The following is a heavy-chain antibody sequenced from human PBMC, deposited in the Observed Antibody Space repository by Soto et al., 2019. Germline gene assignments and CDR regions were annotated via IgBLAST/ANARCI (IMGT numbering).Heavy chain of an antibody. J-gene: IGHJ4*02. V-gene: IGHV3-49*04. CDR1: GFTFGDYA. CDR2: IRSKAYGGTT. Sequence: GGSLRLSCTASGFTFGDYAMSWVRQAPGKGLEWVGFIRSKAYGGTTEYAASVKGRFTISRDDSKSIAYLQMNSLKTEDTAVYYCTRDYDPLNFDYWGQGTLVTVSS. D-gene: IGHD5-12*01. CDR3: TRDYDPLNFDY.